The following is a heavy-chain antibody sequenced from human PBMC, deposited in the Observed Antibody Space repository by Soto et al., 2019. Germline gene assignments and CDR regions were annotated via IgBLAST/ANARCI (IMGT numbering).Heavy chain of an antibody. CDR2: ISDDGNNK. J-gene: IGHJ5*02. Sequence: TGGSLRLSCAASGFTFSSYNMHWVRQAPGKGLEWVALISDDGNNKYYADSVKGRFTLSRDNSKNTLYLQMNSLSAEDTAVYYCARVAAAGTDWFDPWGQGTRVTVAS. V-gene: IGHV3-30*03. CDR1: GFTFSSYN. CDR3: ARVAAAGTDWFDP. D-gene: IGHD6-13*01.